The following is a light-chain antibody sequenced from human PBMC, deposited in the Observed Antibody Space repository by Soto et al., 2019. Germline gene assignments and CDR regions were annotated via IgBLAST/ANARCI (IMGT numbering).Light chain of an antibody. V-gene: IGLV2-8*01. CDR3: SSYAGSNNLV. J-gene: IGLJ1*01. Sequence: SALTQPPSASGSPGQSVTISCTGTSSDVGGYNYVSWYQQHPGKAPKLMIYEVSKRPSGVPDRFSGSKSGNTASLTVSGLQAEDEADYYCSSYAGSNNLVFGTGTKVTV. CDR2: EVS. CDR1: SSDVGGYNY.